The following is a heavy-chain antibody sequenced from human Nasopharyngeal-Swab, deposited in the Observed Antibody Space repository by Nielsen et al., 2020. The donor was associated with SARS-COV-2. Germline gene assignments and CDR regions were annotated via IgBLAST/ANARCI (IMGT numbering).Heavy chain of an antibody. CDR2: INHSGST. D-gene: IGHD3-10*01. Sequence: SETLSLTCAVYGGSFSGYYWSWIRQPPGKGLEWIGEINHSGSTNYNPSLKSRVTISVDTSKNQFSLKLSSVTAADTAVHYCAGSGSYYDARQKHDYWGQGTLVTVSS. CDR1: GGSFSGYY. CDR3: AGSGSYYDARQKHDY. J-gene: IGHJ4*02. V-gene: IGHV4-34*01.